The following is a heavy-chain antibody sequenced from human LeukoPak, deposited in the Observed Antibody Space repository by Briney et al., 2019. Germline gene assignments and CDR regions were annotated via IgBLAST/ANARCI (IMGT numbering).Heavy chain of an antibody. D-gene: IGHD1-26*01. V-gene: IGHV3-66*02. J-gene: IGHJ4*02. CDR2: IYSGGST. Sequence: GGSLRLSCAASGFTVSSNYMSWVRQAPGKGLEWVSVIYSGGSTYYADSVKGRFTISRDNSKNTLYLQMNSLSAEDTAVYYCARLDSGSLDYWGQGTLVTVSS. CDR1: GFTVSSNY. CDR3: ARLDSGSLDY.